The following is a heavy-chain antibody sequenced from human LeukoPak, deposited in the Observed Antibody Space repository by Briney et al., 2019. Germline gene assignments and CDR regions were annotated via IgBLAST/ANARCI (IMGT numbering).Heavy chain of an antibody. D-gene: IGHD6-13*01. V-gene: IGHV3-30*18. CDR1: GFTFSSYG. CDR3: AKDRAAAGNYYYYGMDV. CDR2: ISYDGSNK. J-gene: IGHJ6*02. Sequence: TGGSLRLSCAASGFTFSSYGMHWVRQAPGKGLEWVAVISYDGSNKYYADSVKGRLTISRDNSKNTLYLQMNSLRAEDTAVYYCAKDRAAAGNYYYYGMDVWGQGTTVTVSS.